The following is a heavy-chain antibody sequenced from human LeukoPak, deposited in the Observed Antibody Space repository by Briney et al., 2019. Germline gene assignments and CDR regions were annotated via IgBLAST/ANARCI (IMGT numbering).Heavy chain of an antibody. Sequence: ASVKVSCKASGYTFTSYGINWVRQAPGQGLEWMGWISAYNGNTNYAQKLQGRVTMTTDTSTSTAYTELRSLRSDDTAVYYCARDGSGDSSGWYGRSYNWFDPWGQGTLVTVSS. J-gene: IGHJ5*02. V-gene: IGHV1-18*01. CDR1: GYTFTSYG. CDR3: ARDGSGDSSGWYGRSYNWFDP. CDR2: ISAYNGNT. D-gene: IGHD6-19*01.